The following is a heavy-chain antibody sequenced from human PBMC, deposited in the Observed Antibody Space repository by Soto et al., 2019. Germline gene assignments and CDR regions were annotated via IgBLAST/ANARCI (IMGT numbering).Heavy chain of an antibody. Sequence: SQTLSLTYAISGDSVSSNSAAWNWIRQSPSRGLEWLGRTYYRSKWYNDYAVSVKSRITINPDTSKNQFSLQLNSVTPEDTAVYYCARDHYSSSWYRGVWFDPWGQGTLVTVSS. V-gene: IGHV6-1*01. D-gene: IGHD6-13*01. CDR1: GDSVSSNSAA. J-gene: IGHJ5*02. CDR3: ARDHYSSSWYRGVWFDP. CDR2: TYYRSKWYN.